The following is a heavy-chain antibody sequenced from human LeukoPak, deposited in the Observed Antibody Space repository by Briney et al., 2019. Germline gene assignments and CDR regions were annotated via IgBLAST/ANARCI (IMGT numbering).Heavy chain of an antibody. CDR2: IYYSGST. Sequence: SETLSLTCTVSGGSISSYYWSWIRQPPGKGLEWIGYIYYSGSTNYNPSLKSRVTTSVDTSKNQFSLKLSSVTAADTAVYYCARNPLGNCSSASCLRYWYFDLWGRGTGVSVSS. V-gene: IGHV4-59*01. CDR1: GGSISSYY. J-gene: IGHJ2*01. CDR3: ARNPLGNCSSASCLRYWYFDL. D-gene: IGHD2-2*01.